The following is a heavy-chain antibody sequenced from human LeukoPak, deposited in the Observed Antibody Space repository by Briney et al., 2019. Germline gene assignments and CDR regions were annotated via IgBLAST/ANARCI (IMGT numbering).Heavy chain of an antibody. CDR3: AREVMTADAFDI. CDR2: IYYSGST. D-gene: IGHD2-21*02. Sequence: SETLSLTCTVSGGSISSYYWSWIRQPPGKGPEWIGYIYYSGSTNYNPSLKSRVTISVGTSKNQFSLKLSSVTAADTAVYYCAREVMTADAFDIWGQGTMVTVSS. CDR1: GGSISSYY. J-gene: IGHJ3*02. V-gene: IGHV4-59*01.